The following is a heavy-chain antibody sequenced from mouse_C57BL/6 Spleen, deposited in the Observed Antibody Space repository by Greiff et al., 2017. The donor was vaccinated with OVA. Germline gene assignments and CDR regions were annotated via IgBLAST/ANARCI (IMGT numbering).Heavy chain of an antibody. CDR3: ARGAYYYGRLGAMDY. D-gene: IGHD1-1*01. J-gene: IGHJ4*01. Sequence: QVQLKQSGAELMKPGASVKLSCKATGYTFTGYWIEWVKQRPGHGLEWIGEILPGSGSTNYNEKFKGKATFTADTSSNTAYMQLSSLTTEDSAIYYGARGAYYYGRLGAMDYWGQGTSVTVSS. CDR1: GYTFTGYW. CDR2: ILPGSGST. V-gene: IGHV1-9*01.